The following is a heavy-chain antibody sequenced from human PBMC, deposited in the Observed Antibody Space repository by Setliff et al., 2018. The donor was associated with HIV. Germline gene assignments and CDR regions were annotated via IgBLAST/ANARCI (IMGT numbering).Heavy chain of an antibody. J-gene: IGHJ6*03. V-gene: IGHV3-73*01. CDR3: TSTGWYPDYYYMDV. CDR2: VRSKANSYAT. CDR1: GFTFSGSA. D-gene: IGHD6-19*01. Sequence: GGSLRLSCAASGFTFSGSAMHWVRQASGKGLEWVGRVRSKANSYATAYAASVKGRFTISRDDSKNTAYLQMNSLKTEDTAVYYCTSTGWYPDYYYMDVWGKGTTVTVSS.